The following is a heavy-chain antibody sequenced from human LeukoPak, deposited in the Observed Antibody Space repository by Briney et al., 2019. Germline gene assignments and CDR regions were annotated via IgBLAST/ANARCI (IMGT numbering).Heavy chain of an antibody. CDR2: VDPSDSYT. CDR3: ARSSGSYPPGFDY. D-gene: IGHD3-10*01. CDR1: GGRFTSYW. V-gene: IGHV5-10-1*01. J-gene: IGHJ4*02. Sequence: GEALLISCRGSGGRFTSYWISWGRQLPGKGRVWMGRVDPSDSYTIYCPSFKGHVNISADKSISTPYLQCSSLKASDTAMYYCARSSGSYPPGFDYWGQGTLVTVSS.